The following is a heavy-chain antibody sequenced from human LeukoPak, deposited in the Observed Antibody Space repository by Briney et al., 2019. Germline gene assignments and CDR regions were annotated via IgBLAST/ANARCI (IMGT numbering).Heavy chain of an antibody. J-gene: IGHJ3*02. CDR3: ARDSVLMVYPTPNDAFDI. CDR1: GGTFSSYA. V-gene: IGHV1-69*05. D-gene: IGHD2-8*01. Sequence: ASVKVSCKASGGTFSSYAISWVRQAPGQGLEWMGWIIHIFGTANYAQKFQGRVTITTDESTSTAYMELSSLRSEDTAVYYCARDSVLMVYPTPNDAFDIWGQGTMVTVSS. CDR2: IIHIFGTA.